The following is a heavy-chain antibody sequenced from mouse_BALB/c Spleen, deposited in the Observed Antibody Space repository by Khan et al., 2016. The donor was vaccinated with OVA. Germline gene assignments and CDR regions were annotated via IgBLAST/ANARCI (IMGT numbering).Heavy chain of an antibody. V-gene: IGHV5-6-5*01. CDR3: TRDYWFGY. J-gene: IGHJ3*01. CDR2: ISSGDST. Sequence: EVELVESGGGLVKPGGSLKLSCAASGFTFSNYAMSWVRQSPEKRLEWVASISSGDSTYYSDSVKGRFTISRDNARNILYLQMSSLRSEDTAMYCCTRDYWFGYWGQGTLVTVSA. CDR1: GFTFSNYA.